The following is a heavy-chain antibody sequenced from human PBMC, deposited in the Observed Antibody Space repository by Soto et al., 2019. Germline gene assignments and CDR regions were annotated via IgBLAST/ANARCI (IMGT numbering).Heavy chain of an antibody. CDR1: GFTFSSFE. D-gene: IGHD6-6*01. Sequence: PGGSLRLSCAASGFTFSSFEMDWFRQAPGKGLEWVSKIGSSGSTIWYADSVKGRFTISRDNAKNSLYLQMNSLRGEDTAVYYCARATYSSSYYFDSWGQGTLVTVSS. CDR2: IGSSGSTI. CDR3: ARATYSSSYYFDS. J-gene: IGHJ4*02. V-gene: IGHV3-48*03.